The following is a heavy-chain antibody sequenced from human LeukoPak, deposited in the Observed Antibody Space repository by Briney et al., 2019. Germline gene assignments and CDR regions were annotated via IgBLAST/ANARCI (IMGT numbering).Heavy chain of an antibody. CDR2: IKEDGSEE. CDR3: LSSCRSNEGGWVRTVIDV. Sequence: PGGSLSLSRVPTEFTLHRYWMSLVGQAPGTGLKWVGGIKEDGSEEYYAASRKGRVTIYRDDAKNSLFLQMKCVRSEHPAGYYCLSSCRSNEGGWVRTVIDVGG. D-gene: IGHD6-19*01. V-gene: IGHV3-7*01. CDR1: EFTLHRYW. J-gene: IGHJ3*01.